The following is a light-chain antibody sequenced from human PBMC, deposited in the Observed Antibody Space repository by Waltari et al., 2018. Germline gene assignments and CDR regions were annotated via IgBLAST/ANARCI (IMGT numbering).Light chain of an antibody. CDR3: MQALQTPYS. V-gene: IGKV2-29*02. CDR2: RVS. J-gene: IGKJ2*03. Sequence: DVVMTQTPLSLPVTPGEPASISCRSSQSLLHSNGNTYLYWYLQKPGQPPRLLIHRVSNRFSGVPDRFSGSGSGTDFTLKISRVEAEDVGIYYCMQALQTPYSFGQGTKVEIK. CDR1: QSLLHSNGNTY.